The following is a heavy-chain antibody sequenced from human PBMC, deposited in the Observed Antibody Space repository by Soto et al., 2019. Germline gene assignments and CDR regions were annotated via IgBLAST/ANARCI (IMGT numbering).Heavy chain of an antibody. V-gene: IGHV3-30*18. CDR1: GFTFSRYG. D-gene: IGHD4-17*01. CDR3: AKGTALTPHHDAFHI. CDR2: ISWDGRAQ. Sequence: VQLVESGGGVVQPGRSLRLLCEASGFTFSRYGMHWVRQAPGMGLEWVAVISWDGRAQYYGDSVRGRFTISRDNSQSTLYLQMNSLRTEDTGIYYCAKGTALTPHHDAFHIWGQGTMVTVSS. J-gene: IGHJ3*02.